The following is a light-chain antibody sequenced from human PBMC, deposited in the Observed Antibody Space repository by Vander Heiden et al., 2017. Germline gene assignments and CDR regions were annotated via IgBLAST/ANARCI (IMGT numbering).Light chain of an antibody. Sequence: QSVLTQPPSVSGAPGQRVTIPCTGSSSNSEVGYDVHWYQQLPGKAPNLLIYVSNNRPSGVPARFSGSRSGTSASLAITGLQAEDEADYYCQSYDSSLSASYVFGTGTKVTVL. CDR2: VSN. J-gene: IGLJ1*01. V-gene: IGLV1-40*01. CDR1: SSNSEVGYD. CDR3: QSYDSSLSASYV.